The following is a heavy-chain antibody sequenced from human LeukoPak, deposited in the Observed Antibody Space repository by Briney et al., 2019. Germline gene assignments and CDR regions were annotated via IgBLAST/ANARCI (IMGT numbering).Heavy chain of an antibody. CDR2: INQDGSEK. J-gene: IGHJ4*02. CDR3: VRDGIRDIPGVITIRYDY. V-gene: IGHV3-7*01. D-gene: IGHD3-10*01. Sequence: PGGSLRLSCAASGFTFSSYWMSWVRQAPGKGLQWVANINQDGSEKYYVDSVKGRFTISRDNAKNSLYLQMKSLRTEDTAVYYCVRDGIRDIPGVITIRYDYWGQGTLVTVSS. CDR1: GFTFSSYW.